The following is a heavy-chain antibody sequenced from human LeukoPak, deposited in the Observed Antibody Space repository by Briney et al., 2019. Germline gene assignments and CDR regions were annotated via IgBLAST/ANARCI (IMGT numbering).Heavy chain of an antibody. Sequence: PSETLSLTCTVSGGSISSYYWSWFRQPPGKGLEWIGYVYYSGSTNYNPSLESRVTISVDTSKNQFSLKLSSVTAADTAVYYCAREYSSGWSGTGYWGQGTLVTVSS. D-gene: IGHD6-19*01. CDR3: AREYSSGWSGTGY. J-gene: IGHJ4*02. CDR2: VYYSGST. V-gene: IGHV4-59*01. CDR1: GGSISSYY.